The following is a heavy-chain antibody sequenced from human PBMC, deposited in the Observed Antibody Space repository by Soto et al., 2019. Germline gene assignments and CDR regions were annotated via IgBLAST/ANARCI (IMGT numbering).Heavy chain of an antibody. J-gene: IGHJ5*02. CDR3: ARCLHCSNGGRFDP. V-gene: IGHV4-4*02. CDR1: GVSISSTNW. CDR2: MWPSGGT. Sequence: SETLSLTCAVSGVSISSTNWWTWVRQAPGKGLEWIGEMWPSGGTTYNPSLQNRVTISVDNSKNHLSLTLTSVTAADTAIYYCARCLHCSNGGRFDPWDQGALVTVSS. D-gene: IGHD2-8*01.